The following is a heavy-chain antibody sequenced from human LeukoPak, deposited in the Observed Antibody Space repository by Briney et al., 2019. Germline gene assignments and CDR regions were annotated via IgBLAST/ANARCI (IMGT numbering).Heavy chain of an antibody. J-gene: IGHJ4*02. CDR2: ISGSGGTT. CDR1: GFTFSRYA. Sequence: GGSLRLSCAASGFTFSRYAMTWVRQAPGKGLEWVSVISGSGGTTDYADSVKGRFTISRDSPKNTLYLQMKSLRAEDTAVYYCAKELERTLLEYWGQGTLVTVSS. V-gene: IGHV3-23*01. D-gene: IGHD1-1*01. CDR3: AKELERTLLEY.